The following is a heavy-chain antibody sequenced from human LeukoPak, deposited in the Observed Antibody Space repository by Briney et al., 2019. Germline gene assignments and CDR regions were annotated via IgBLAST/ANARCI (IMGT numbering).Heavy chain of an antibody. D-gene: IGHD4-11*01. Sequence: ASVKVSCKASGYTFTSYGISWVRQAPGQGLEWMGWISTYNGNTNYAQRLQGRVTLTTDTSTNTAYMELRSLRSDDTAVFYCARLDNNYKRGGASEWFDPWGQGTLVTVSS. J-gene: IGHJ5*02. CDR3: ARLDNNYKRGGASEWFDP. CDR1: GYTFTSYG. CDR2: ISTYNGNT. V-gene: IGHV1-18*01.